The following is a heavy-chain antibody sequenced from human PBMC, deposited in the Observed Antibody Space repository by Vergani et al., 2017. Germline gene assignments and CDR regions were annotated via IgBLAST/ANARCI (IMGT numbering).Heavy chain of an antibody. V-gene: IGHV1-58*02. Sequence: QMQLVQSGPEVKKPGTSVKVSCKTSGFTFTTSAMQWVRQARGQRLEWIGWIVVGSGNTNYAQKFQERVTITRDMSTSTADMALSSLRSEDTAVYYCAAHTYCGDDCLDAVDIWGQGTMVTVSS. J-gene: IGHJ3*02. D-gene: IGHD2-21*01. CDR3: AAHTYCGDDCLDAVDI. CDR1: GFTFTTSA. CDR2: IVVGSGNT.